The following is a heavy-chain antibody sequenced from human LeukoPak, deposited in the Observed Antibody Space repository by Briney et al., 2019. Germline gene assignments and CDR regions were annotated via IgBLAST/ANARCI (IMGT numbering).Heavy chain of an antibody. D-gene: IGHD1-26*01. CDR1: GFTFSSYG. CDR3: ARDLSGSYTFDS. Sequence: GGSLRLSCAASGFTFSSYGMHWVRQAPGKGLEWVAVISYDGSNKYYADSVKGRFTISRDNSKNTLYLQMNSLRAEDTAVYYCARDLSGSYTFDSWGQGTLVTVSS. V-gene: IGHV3-30*03. CDR2: ISYDGSNK. J-gene: IGHJ4*02.